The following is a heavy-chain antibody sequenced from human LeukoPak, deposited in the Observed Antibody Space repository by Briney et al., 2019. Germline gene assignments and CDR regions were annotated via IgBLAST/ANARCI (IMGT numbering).Heavy chain of an antibody. CDR2: ISFSSATI. J-gene: IGHJ3*02. D-gene: IGHD3-10*01. Sequence: GGSLRLSCEASGFTFSSYSMNWVRQAPGKGLEWVSYISFSSATIHYADSVKGRFTISRDNAKNSPYLQMNSLRAEDTALYYCARDTHYYGSGSPASDIWGQGTMVTVSS. CDR3: ARDTHYYGSGSPASDI. V-gene: IGHV3-48*01. CDR1: GFTFSSYS.